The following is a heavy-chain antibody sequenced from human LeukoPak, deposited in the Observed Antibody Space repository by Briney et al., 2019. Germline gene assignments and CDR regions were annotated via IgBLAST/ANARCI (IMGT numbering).Heavy chain of an antibody. J-gene: IGHJ5*02. Sequence: ASVKVSCKASGYTFTGYFIHWVRQAPGQGLEWMGWISPNSGDTNTKYAQKFQGRVTMTRDTSISTAYMELSRLRSDDTAVYYCARAVGATSWFDPWGQGTLVTVSS. V-gene: IGHV1-2*02. CDR3: ARAVGATSWFDP. D-gene: IGHD1-26*01. CDR2: ISPNSGDT. CDR1: GYTFTGYF.